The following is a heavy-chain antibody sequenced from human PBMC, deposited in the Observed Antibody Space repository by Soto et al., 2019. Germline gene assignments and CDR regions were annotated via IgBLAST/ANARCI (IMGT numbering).Heavy chain of an antibody. J-gene: IGHJ4*02. D-gene: IGHD3-22*01. CDR2: ISYDGSNK. CDR1: GFTFSSHA. Sequence: QPGGSLRLSCAASGFTFSSHAMRWVRQAPGKGLEWVAVISYDGSNKYYADSVKGRFTISRDNSKNTLYLQMNSLRAEDTAVYYCAKDTYDSSGYYYPFDYWGQGTLVTVSS. CDR3: AKDTYDSSGYYYPFDY. V-gene: IGHV3-30*18.